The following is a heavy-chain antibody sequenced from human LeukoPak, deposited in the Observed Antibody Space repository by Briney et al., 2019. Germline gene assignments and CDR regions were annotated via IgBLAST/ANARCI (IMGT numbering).Heavy chain of an antibody. J-gene: IGHJ4*02. D-gene: IGHD3-22*01. CDR3: ARRRRGYYDSSGSPFNY. CDR1: GGSISSGGYY. V-gene: IGHV4-30-2*01. CDR2: IYHSGST. Sequence: SQTLSLTCTVSGGSISSGGYYWSWIRQPPGKGLEWIGYIYHSGSTYYNPSLKSRVTISVDRSKNQFSLKLSSVTAADTAVYYCARRRRGYYDSSGSPFNYWGQGTLVTVSS.